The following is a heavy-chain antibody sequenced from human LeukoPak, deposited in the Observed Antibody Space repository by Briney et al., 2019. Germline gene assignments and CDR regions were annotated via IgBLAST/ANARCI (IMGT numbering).Heavy chain of an antibody. Sequence: SVKVSCKASGGTFSSYAISWVRQAPGQGLEWMGGIIPIFGTANYAQKFQGRVTITADESTSTAYMELSSLRSEDTAVYYCASWRVSDSSGYYYYYYYMDVWGKGTTVTVSS. V-gene: IGHV1-69*01. J-gene: IGHJ6*03. CDR2: IIPIFGTA. CDR1: GGTFSSYA. D-gene: IGHD3-22*01. CDR3: ASWRVSDSSGYYYYYYYMDV.